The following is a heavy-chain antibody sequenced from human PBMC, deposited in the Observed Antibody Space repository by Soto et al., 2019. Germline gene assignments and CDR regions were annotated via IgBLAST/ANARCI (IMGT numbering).Heavy chain of an antibody. CDR3: ATRSPAFDY. J-gene: IGHJ4*02. CDR1: GYTFTSYG. CDR2: ITTDKGKT. Sequence: ASVKVSCKTSGYTFTSYGISWVRQAPGQGLEWRGWITTDKGKTTYAQKFQGRVTMSTDTSTSTAYMEMRSLRSDDTAVYYCATRSPAFDYWGQGTLVTVSS. V-gene: IGHV1-18*01.